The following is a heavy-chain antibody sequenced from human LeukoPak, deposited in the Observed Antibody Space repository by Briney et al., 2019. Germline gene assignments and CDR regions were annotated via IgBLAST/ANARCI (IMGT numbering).Heavy chain of an antibody. V-gene: IGHV3-11*01. CDR1: GFTFSDYY. J-gene: IGHJ6*04. CDR2: ISSSGSTI. D-gene: IGHD3-10*01. CDR3: ARDRGFGQADV. Sequence: GGSLRLSCAASGFTFSDYYMSWIRQAPGKGLEWVSYISSSGSTIYHADSVKGRFTISRDNAKNSLYLQINSLRAEDTAVYYCARDRGFGQADVWGKGTTVTVSS.